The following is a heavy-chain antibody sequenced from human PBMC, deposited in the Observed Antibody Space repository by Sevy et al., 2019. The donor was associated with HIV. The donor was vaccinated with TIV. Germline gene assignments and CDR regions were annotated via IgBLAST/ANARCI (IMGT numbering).Heavy chain of an antibody. CDR3: ARAMRVRSSSDFDY. CDR2: ISAYKGNT. Sequence: ASVKVSCKDSGYTFTSYGISWVRQAPGQGLEWMGWISAYKGNTNYAQKLQGRVTMTTDTSTSTAYMELRSLRSDDTAVYYCARAMRVRSSSDFDYWGQGTLVTVSS. CDR1: GYTFTSYG. J-gene: IGHJ4*02. V-gene: IGHV1-18*01. D-gene: IGHD6-6*01.